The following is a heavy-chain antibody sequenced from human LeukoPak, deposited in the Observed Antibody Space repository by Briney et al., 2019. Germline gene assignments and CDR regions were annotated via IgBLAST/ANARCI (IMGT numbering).Heavy chain of an antibody. Sequence: PSETLSLTCTVSGGSISSYYWSWVRQPPGKGLEWVGYIYRGGSTNYNPSLKSRVTISVDTSKNQSSLKLSSVTAADTAVYYCARHSPMIVVADDAFDIWGQGTMVTVSS. CDR1: GGSISSYY. D-gene: IGHD3-22*01. CDR3: ARHSPMIVVADDAFDI. J-gene: IGHJ3*02. CDR2: IYRGGST. V-gene: IGHV4-4*09.